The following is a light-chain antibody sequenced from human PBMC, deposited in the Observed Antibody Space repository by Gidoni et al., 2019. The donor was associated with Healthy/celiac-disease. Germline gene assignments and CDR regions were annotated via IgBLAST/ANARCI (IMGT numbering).Light chain of an antibody. Sequence: IHVTHSPSSLSASVGDRVTITCRASQGISNYLAWFPQKPGKAPKSLIYAASRLHSGVPSKFSGSGSGTDFTLTISRLQPDDFATYYCQQYNSYPLTFGGXTKVEIK. CDR3: QQYNSYPLT. V-gene: IGKV1-16*02. CDR1: QGISNY. CDR2: AAS. J-gene: IGKJ4*01.